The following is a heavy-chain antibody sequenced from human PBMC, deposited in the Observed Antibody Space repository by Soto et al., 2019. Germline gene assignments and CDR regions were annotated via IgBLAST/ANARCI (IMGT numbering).Heavy chain of an antibody. CDR1: GISVRTSGYS. CDR3: AVFVVPGSRSSDFDY. CDR2: IYYIGIP. V-gene: IGHV4-39*01. Sequence: PETLHLTFTVSGISVRTSGYSWGWVRQPPGKVLYLIGNIYYIGIPFYNPSLRSRVTLSVDTSKNQFSLRLNSVTVADTAVYFYAVFVVPGSRSSDFDYWGQGTLVTVSS. J-gene: IGHJ4*02. D-gene: IGHD6-25*01.